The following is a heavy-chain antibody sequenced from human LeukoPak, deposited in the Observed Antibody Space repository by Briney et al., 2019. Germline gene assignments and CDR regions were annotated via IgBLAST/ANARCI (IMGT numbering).Heavy chain of an antibody. Sequence: EASVKVSCKVSGYTLTELSMHWVRQAPGKGLEWMGGFDPEDGETIYAQKFQGRVTMTEDTSTDTAYMELSSLRSEDTAVYYCARASDNYYDSSGYYSPGFDYWGQGTLVTVSS. CDR3: ARASDNYYDSSGYYSPGFDY. D-gene: IGHD3-22*01. CDR2: FDPEDGET. V-gene: IGHV1-24*01. CDR1: GYTLTELS. J-gene: IGHJ4*02.